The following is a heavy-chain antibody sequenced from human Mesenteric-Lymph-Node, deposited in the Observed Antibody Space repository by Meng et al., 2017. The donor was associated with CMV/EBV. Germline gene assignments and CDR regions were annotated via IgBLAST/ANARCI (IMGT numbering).Heavy chain of an antibody. D-gene: IGHD3-10*01. CDR3: ARPHYYGSGSSPWFDP. V-gene: IGHV4-39*01. J-gene: IGHJ5*02. CDR2: IYYSGST. Sequence: QLQLQASGPGLVHPSVSLSLTCTVAGGSICSSSDYWGWIRQPPGKGLEWIGSIYYSGSTYYNPSLKSRVTISVDTSKNQFSLKLSSVTAADTAVYYCARPHYYGSGSSPWFDPWGQGTLVTVSS. CDR1: GGSICSSSDY.